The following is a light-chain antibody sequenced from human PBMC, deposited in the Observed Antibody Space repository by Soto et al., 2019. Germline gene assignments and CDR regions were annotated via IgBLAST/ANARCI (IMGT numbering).Light chain of an antibody. CDR2: GAS. Sequence: EIVMTQSPATLSVSPGERVTLSCRASQSVSSDLAWYQQKPGQAPRLLIYGASTRATGIPARFSGSGSGTEFTLAISSLQSEDFAVYYCHQYNSYPYTFGQGTKLEIK. V-gene: IGKV3-15*01. CDR3: HQYNSYPYT. CDR1: QSVSSD. J-gene: IGKJ2*01.